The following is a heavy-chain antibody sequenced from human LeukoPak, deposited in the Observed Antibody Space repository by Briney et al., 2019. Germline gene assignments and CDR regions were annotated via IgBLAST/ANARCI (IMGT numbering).Heavy chain of an antibody. Sequence: GGSLRLSCAASGFTFSSYSMNWVRQAPGKGLEWVSYISSRSSIIYYADSMKGRFTISRDNAKNSLYLQMNSLRAEDTAVYYCAREGQGVYCSGGSCEKGGYSDYWGQGTLVTVSS. CDR1: GFTFSSYS. V-gene: IGHV3-48*04. J-gene: IGHJ4*02. D-gene: IGHD2-15*01. CDR3: AREGQGVYCSGGSCEKGGYSDY. CDR2: ISSRSSII.